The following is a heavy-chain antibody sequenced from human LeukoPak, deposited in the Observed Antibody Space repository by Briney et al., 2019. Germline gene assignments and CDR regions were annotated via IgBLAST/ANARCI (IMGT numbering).Heavy chain of an antibody. D-gene: IGHD2-15*01. J-gene: IGHJ3*02. CDR2: INHSGST. Sequence: NPGGSLRLSCAVNGGSFSGYYWIWIRQPPGKGLEWIGEINHSGSTNYNPSLKSRVTISVDTSKNQFSLKLSSVTAADTAVYYCARGGECGSCDGFDMWGQGIMVTVSS. V-gene: IGHV4-34*01. CDR3: ARGGECGSCDGFDM. CDR1: GGSFSGYY.